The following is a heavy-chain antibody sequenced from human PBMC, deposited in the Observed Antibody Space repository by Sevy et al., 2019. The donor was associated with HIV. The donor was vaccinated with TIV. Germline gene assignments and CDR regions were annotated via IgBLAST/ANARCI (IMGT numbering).Heavy chain of an antibody. CDR3: ARGLRYSSSSHYYYGMDV. J-gene: IGHJ6*02. V-gene: IGHV1-69*13. Sequence: ASVKVSCKASGGTFSSYAISWVRQAPGQGLEWMGGIIPIFGTANYAQKFQGRVTITADESTSTAYMELSSLRSEDTAAYYCARGLRYSSSSHYYYGMDVWGQGTTVTVSS. CDR1: GGTFSSYA. D-gene: IGHD6-6*01. CDR2: IIPIFGTA.